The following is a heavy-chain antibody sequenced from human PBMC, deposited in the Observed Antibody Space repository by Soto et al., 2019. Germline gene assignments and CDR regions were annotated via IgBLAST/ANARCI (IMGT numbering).Heavy chain of an antibody. Sequence: ASVKVSCKASGYTFTSYAMHWVRQAPGQRLEWMGWINAGNGNTKYSQKFQGRVTITRDTSASTAYMELSSLRSEDTAVYYCARDPALIYTIFGVVTPYVADYYYGMDVWGQGTTVTVSS. J-gene: IGHJ6*02. CDR2: INAGNGNT. CDR1: GYTFTSYA. D-gene: IGHD3-3*01. V-gene: IGHV1-3*01. CDR3: ARDPALIYTIFGVVTPYVADYYYGMDV.